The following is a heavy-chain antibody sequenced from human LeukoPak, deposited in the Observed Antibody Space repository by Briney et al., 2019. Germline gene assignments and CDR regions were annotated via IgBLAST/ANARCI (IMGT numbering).Heavy chain of an antibody. CDR3: ARDFGTAIYYYYYMDV. J-gene: IGHJ6*03. Sequence: ASVKISCKASGYTFTGYYMHWVRQAPGQGLEWMGWINPNSGGTNYAQKFQGRVTMPRDTSISTAYMELSRLRSDDTAVYYCARDFGTAIYYYYYMDVWGKGTTVTISS. D-gene: IGHD2-21*02. CDR2: INPNSGGT. V-gene: IGHV1-2*02. CDR1: GYTFTGYY.